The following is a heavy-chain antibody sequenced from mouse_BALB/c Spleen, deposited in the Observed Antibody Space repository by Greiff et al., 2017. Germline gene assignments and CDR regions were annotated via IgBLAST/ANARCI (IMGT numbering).Heavy chain of an antibody. CDR2: IYPGSGST. J-gene: IGHJ4*01. Sequence: LQQPGSELVRPGASVKLSCKASGYTFTSYWMHWVKQRPGQGLEWIGNIYPGSGSTNYDEKFKSKATLTVDTSSSTAYMQLSSLTSEDSAVYYCTRGDVGYAMDYWGQGTSVTVSS. V-gene: IGHV1S22*01. D-gene: IGHD3-3*01. CDR1: GYTFTSYW. CDR3: TRGDVGYAMDY.